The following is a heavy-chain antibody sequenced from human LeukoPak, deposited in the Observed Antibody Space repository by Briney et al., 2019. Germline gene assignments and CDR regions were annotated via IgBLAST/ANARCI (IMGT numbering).Heavy chain of an antibody. D-gene: IGHD6-13*01. CDR3: ARDLPYSSSWESIDY. Sequence: GASVKVSCKASGYTFTSYGISWVRQAPGQGLEWMGWISAYNGNTNYAQKLQGRGTMTTDTSTSTAYMELRSLRSDDTAVYYCARDLPYSSSWESIDYWGQGTLVTVSS. J-gene: IGHJ4*02. V-gene: IGHV1-18*01. CDR2: ISAYNGNT. CDR1: GYTFTSYG.